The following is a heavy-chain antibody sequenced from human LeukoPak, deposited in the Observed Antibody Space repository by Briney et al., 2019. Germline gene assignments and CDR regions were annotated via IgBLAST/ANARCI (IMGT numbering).Heavy chain of an antibody. CDR3: AELGITMIGGV. CDR1: GFTFSDHY. Sequence: GGSLRLSCAASGFTFSDHYLDWVRQAPGKGLEWVSSISGSGVNSYYADSVKGRFTISRDNSKNTLYLQMNSLRAEDTAVYYCAELGITMIGGVWGKGTTVTISS. D-gene: IGHD3-10*02. V-gene: IGHV3-23*01. CDR2: ISGSGVNS. J-gene: IGHJ6*04.